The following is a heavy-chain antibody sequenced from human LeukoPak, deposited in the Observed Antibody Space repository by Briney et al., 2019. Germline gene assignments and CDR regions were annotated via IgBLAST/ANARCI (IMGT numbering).Heavy chain of an antibody. V-gene: IGHV4-4*07. CDR3: ARDRVAAFYGAFGI. J-gene: IGHJ3*02. Sequence: SETLSLTCTASGGSISSYYWSWIRQPAGKGLEWIGRIYTSGGTNYNPSLKSRVTMSLDTSKNQFSLKLTSVTAADTAVYYCARDRVAAFYGAFGIWGQGTMVTVSS. CDR1: GGSISSYY. CDR2: IYTSGGT. D-gene: IGHD6-13*01.